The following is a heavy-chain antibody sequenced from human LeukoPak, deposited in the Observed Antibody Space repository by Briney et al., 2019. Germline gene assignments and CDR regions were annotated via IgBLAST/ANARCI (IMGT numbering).Heavy chain of an antibody. D-gene: IGHD1-26*01. CDR2: ISSSSSTI. CDR3: ARYGSSSFDY. V-gene: IGHV3-48*04. J-gene: IGHJ4*02. Sequence: PRGSLRLSCAASGVTFSSYSMNWVRQAPGKGLEWVSYISSSSSTIYYADSVKGRFTISRDNAKNSLYLQMNSLRAEDTAVYYCARYGSSSFDYWGQGTLVTVSS. CDR1: GVTFSSYS.